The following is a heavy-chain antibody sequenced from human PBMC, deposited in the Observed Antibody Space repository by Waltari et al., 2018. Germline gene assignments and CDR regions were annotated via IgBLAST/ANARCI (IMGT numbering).Heavy chain of an antibody. D-gene: IGHD6-13*01. Sequence: EVQLVESGGGLVQPGGSLRLSWSASGFPFSSYSMNLVRQAPGKGLEWVSYISSSSSTIYYADSVKGRFTISRDNAKNSLYLQMNSLRAEDTAVYYCARLAGTSFSDYWGQGTLVTVSS. CDR3: ARLAGTSFSDY. CDR2: ISSSSSTI. CDR1: GFPFSSYS. V-gene: IGHV3-48*01. J-gene: IGHJ4*02.